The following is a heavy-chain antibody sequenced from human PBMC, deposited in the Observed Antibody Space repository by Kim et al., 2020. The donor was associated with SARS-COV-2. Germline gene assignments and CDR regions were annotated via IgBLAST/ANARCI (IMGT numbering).Heavy chain of an antibody. CDR3: ARRNDWNPFDY. CDR1: GGSISGYS. J-gene: IGHJ4*02. D-gene: IGHD1-1*01. V-gene: IGHV4-34*01. Sequence: SETLSLTCAVYGGSISGYSWSWISQPPGKGLEWIAEINHSASTNYNPSLKSRVTISVDTSKNQFSLKLSSVTAADTAVYYCARRNDWNPFDYWGQGTLVTVSS. CDR2: INHSAST.